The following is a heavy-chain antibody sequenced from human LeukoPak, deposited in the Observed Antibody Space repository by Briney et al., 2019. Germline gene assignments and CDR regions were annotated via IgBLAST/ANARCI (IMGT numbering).Heavy chain of an antibody. Sequence: ASVKVSCKASGYTFTSYYMHWVRQAPGQGLEWMGLINPSGGSTSYARKFQGRVTMTRDTSTSTVYMELSSLRSEDTAVYYCARAEAAAGRVAAPYTNHFDYWGQGTLVTVSS. J-gene: IGHJ4*02. V-gene: IGHV1-46*01. CDR1: GYTFTSYY. CDR2: INPSGGST. D-gene: IGHD6-13*01. CDR3: ARAEAAAGRVAAPYTNHFDY.